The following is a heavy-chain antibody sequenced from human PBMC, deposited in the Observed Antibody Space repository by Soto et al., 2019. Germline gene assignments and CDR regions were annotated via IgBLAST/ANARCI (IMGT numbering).Heavy chain of an antibody. J-gene: IGHJ6*02. V-gene: IGHV1-46*01. CDR2: INPNSGGT. CDR3: ARVYWSGYYTTDYYYYYGMDV. Sequence: GASVKVSCKAPGDTFTSYYMHWVRQAPGHGLEWMGVINPNSGGTNFAQKFQGRVTMTRDTSRSTVYMELSSLRSEDTAVYYCARVYWSGYYTTDYYYYYGMDVWGQGTTVTVSS. D-gene: IGHD3-3*01. CDR1: GDTFTSYY.